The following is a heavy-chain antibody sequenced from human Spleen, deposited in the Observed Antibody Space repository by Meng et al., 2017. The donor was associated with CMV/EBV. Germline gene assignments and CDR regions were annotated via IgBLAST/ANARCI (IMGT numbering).Heavy chain of an antibody. V-gene: IGHV3-48*04. CDR3: ARESVDFWGDFYYYYGMDV. CDR2: ISSSSDTI. CDR1: GFVFSTYS. D-gene: IGHD3-3*01. J-gene: IGHJ6*02. Sequence: GESLKISCAASGFVFSTYSMNWVRQAPGKGLKWISFISSSSDTIYYADSVKGRFTTSRDNAKNSLYLQVNSLRAEDTAVYYCARESVDFWGDFYYYYGMDVWGQGTTVTVSS.